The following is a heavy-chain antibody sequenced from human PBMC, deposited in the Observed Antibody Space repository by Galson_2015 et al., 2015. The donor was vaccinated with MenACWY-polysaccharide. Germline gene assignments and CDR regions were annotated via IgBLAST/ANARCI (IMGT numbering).Heavy chain of an antibody. D-gene: IGHD2-2*01. CDR2: ITTYNGDT. CDR1: GFTFTDYG. Sequence: SVKVSCKASGFTFTDYGINWGRQAPGQGLEWMGNITTYNGDTNYAQKFQGRVTMTADASTNTASMELTNLKSDDTAVYYCARDNRPLVLLPVINWFDPWGQGTLVTVSS. CDR3: ARDNRPLVLLPVINWFDP. J-gene: IGHJ5*02. V-gene: IGHV1-18*01.